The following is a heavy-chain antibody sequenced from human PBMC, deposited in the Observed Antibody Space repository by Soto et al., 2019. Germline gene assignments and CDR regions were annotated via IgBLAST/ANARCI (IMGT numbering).Heavy chain of an antibody. CDR1: GYTFTSYG. CDR2: ISAYNGNT. V-gene: IGHV1-18*01. J-gene: IGHJ3*02. Sequence: QVQLVQSGAEVKKPGASVKVSCKASGYTFTSYGISWVRQAPGQGLEWMGWISAYNGNTNYAQKLQGRVTMTTDTSXNTAYMELRSLGSDDTAVYYCARLAAAGIEGDAFDIWGQGTMVTVSS. CDR3: ARLAAAGIEGDAFDI. D-gene: IGHD6-13*01.